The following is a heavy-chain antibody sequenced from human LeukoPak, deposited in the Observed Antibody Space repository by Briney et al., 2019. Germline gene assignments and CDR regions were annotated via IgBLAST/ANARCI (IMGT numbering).Heavy chain of an antibody. D-gene: IGHD3-22*01. CDR2: INHSGST. Sequence: KPSETLSLTCAVYGGSFSGYYWSWIRQPPGKGLEWIGEINHSGSTNYNPSLKSRVTISVDTSKNQFSLKLSSVTAADTAVYYCARAVPGNYYDSSGYLDYWGQGTLVTVSS. V-gene: IGHV4-34*01. CDR1: GGSFSGYY. CDR3: ARAVPGNYYDSSGYLDY. J-gene: IGHJ4*02.